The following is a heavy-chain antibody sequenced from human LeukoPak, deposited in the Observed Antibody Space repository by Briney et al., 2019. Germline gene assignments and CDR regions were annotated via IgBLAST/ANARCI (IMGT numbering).Heavy chain of an antibody. CDR3: ARGPTRLERQYYYGMDV. Sequence: ASVKVSCKASGYTFTGYYMHWVRQAPGQGLEWMGWINPNSGGTNYAQKFQGRVTMTRDTSISTAYMELSRLRSDDTAVYYCARGPTRLERQYYYGMDVWGQGTTVTVSS. D-gene: IGHD1-1*01. J-gene: IGHJ6*02. CDR1: GYTFTGYY. V-gene: IGHV1-2*02. CDR2: INPNSGGT.